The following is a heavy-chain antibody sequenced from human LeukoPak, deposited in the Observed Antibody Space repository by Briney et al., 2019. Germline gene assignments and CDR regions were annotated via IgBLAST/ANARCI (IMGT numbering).Heavy chain of an antibody. Sequence: PSETLSLTCTVSGGAISSYYWSWIRQSAGKGLEWIGRLYTSGRTDYNPSLKSRVSMSVDTSMNLLSLKLSSVTAADTAVYHCARDLYYDSTGYYLNYHYYMDVWGVGTTVILSS. CDR2: LYTSGRT. CDR3: ARDLYYDSTGYYLNYHYYMDV. J-gene: IGHJ6*03. D-gene: IGHD3-22*01. V-gene: IGHV4-4*07. CDR1: GGAISSYY.